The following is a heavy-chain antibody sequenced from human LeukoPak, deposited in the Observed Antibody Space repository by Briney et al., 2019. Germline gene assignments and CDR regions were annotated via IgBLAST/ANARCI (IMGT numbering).Heavy chain of an antibody. CDR3: ARSPPGRIGDY. D-gene: IGHD2-15*01. V-gene: IGHV4-59*01. CDR2: IYYSGST. J-gene: IGHJ4*02. Sequence: PSETLSLTCTVSGGSISSYYWRWIRQPPGKGLEWIGYIYYSGSTNYNPSLKSRVTISVDTSKNQFSLKLSSVTAADTAVYYCARSPPGRIGDYWGQGTLVTVSS. CDR1: GGSISSYY.